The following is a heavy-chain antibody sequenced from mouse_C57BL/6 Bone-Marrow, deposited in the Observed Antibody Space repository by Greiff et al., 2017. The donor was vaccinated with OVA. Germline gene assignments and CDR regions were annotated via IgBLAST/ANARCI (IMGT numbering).Heavy chain of an antibody. Sequence: QVQLQQPGTELVKPGASVKLSCKASGYTFTSYWMHWVKQRPGQGLEWIGNINSSNGGTNYNEKFKSKATLTVDKSSSTAYMQLSSLTSEDSAVYNCARKGLYGSSYRAMDYWGQGTSVTVSS. CDR1: GYTFTSYW. V-gene: IGHV1-53*01. D-gene: IGHD1-1*01. CDR2: INSSNGGT. CDR3: ARKGLYGSSYRAMDY. J-gene: IGHJ4*01.